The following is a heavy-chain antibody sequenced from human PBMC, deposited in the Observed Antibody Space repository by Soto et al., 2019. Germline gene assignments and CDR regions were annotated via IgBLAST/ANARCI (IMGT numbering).Heavy chain of an antibody. V-gene: IGHV1-3*01. D-gene: IGHD2-2*01. Sequence: GASVKVSCKASGYTFTSYAMHWVRQAPGQRLEWMGWINAGNGNTKYSQKFQGRVTITRDTSASTAYMELNSLRAEDTAVYYCAQSPRGYCSTTNCYENWFDPWGQGTLVTVSS. CDR2: INAGNGNT. J-gene: IGHJ5*02. CDR1: GYTFTSYA. CDR3: AQSPRGYCSTTNCYENWFDP.